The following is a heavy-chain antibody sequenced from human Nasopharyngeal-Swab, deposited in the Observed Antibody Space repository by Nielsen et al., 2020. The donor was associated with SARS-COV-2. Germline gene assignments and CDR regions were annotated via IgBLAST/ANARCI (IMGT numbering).Heavy chain of an antibody. CDR1: GASTSSSSYH. D-gene: IGHD6-13*01. CDR2: IHYSGST. CDR3: ARQVAAAEDFQH. Sequence: SETLSLTCTVSGASTSSSSYHWGWIRQPPGKGLEWIGRIHYSGSTYYNPSLKSRVTISVDTSKNQFSLKLSSVTATDTAVYYCARQVAAAEDFQHWGQGTLVTVSS. J-gene: IGHJ1*01. V-gene: IGHV4-39*01.